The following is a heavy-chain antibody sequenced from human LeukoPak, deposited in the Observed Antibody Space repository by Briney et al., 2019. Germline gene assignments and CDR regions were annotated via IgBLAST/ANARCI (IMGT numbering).Heavy chain of an antibody. D-gene: IGHD6-6*01. CDR3: ARNVDYGGSSGPQDY. V-gene: IGHV3-33*01. CDR2: IWYDGSYK. Sequence: PGGSLRLSCAASGFIFSNHGMHWVRQAPGKGLEWVAAIWYDGSYKYYADSVKGRFTISRDNSKKTVFLHMNSLRAEDTAIYRCARNVDYGGSSGPQDYWGQGTLVTVSS. CDR1: GFIFSNHG. J-gene: IGHJ4*02.